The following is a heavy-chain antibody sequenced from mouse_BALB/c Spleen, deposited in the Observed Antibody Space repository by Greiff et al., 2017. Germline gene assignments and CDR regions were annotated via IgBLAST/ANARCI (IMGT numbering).Heavy chain of an antibody. J-gene: IGHJ4*01. CDR2: INPYNDGT. D-gene: IGHD2-10*02. CDR1: GYTFTSYV. Sequence: QLKQSGPELVKPGASVKMSCKASGYTFTSYVMHWVKQKPGQGLEWIGYINPYNDGTKYNEKFKGKATLTSDKSSSTAYMELSSLTSEDSAVYYCARMYGNSAMDYWGQGTSVTVSS. V-gene: IGHV1-14*01. CDR3: ARMYGNSAMDY.